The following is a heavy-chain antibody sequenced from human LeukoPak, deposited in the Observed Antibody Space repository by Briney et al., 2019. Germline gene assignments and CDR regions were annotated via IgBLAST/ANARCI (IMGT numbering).Heavy chain of an antibody. D-gene: IGHD3-10*01. CDR3: ARLSQKATMVRGVYYFDY. V-gene: IGHV4-39*01. CDR2: IYYSEST. CDR1: GGSISSSSYY. Sequence: PSETLSLTCTVSGGSISSSSYYWGWIRQPPGKGLEWIGSIYYSESTYYNPSLKSRVTISVDTSKNQFSLKLSSVTAADTAVYYCARLSQKATMVRGVYYFDYWGQGTLVTVSS. J-gene: IGHJ4*02.